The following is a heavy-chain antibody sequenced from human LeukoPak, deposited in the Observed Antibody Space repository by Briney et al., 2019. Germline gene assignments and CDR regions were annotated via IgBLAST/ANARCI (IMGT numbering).Heavy chain of an antibody. D-gene: IGHD1-14*01. CDR3: ARSPEYYFDY. CDR2: IYYSGST. CDR1: GGSISSGGCY. Sequence: SQTLSLTCTVSGGSISSGGCYWSWIRQHPGKGLEWIGYIYYSGSTYYNPSIKSRVTISVDTSENQFSLKLTSVTAADTAVYYCARSPEYYFDYWGQGTLVTVSS. J-gene: IGHJ4*02. V-gene: IGHV4-31*03.